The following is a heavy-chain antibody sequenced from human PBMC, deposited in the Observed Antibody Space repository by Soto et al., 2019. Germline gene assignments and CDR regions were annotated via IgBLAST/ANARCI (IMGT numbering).Heavy chain of an antibody. V-gene: IGHV1-46*01. J-gene: IGHJ4*02. D-gene: IGHD1-1*01. CDR1: GYTFTSYY. CDR3: AKSVYNWNDGFFDY. CDR2: INPSGGST. Sequence: ASVKVSCKASGYTFTSYYRRWVRQAPGQGLEWMGIINPSGGSTSYAQKFQGRVTMTRNNSKNTLYLQMSSLRAEDTAVYYCAKSVYNWNDGFFDYWGQGTLVTVSS.